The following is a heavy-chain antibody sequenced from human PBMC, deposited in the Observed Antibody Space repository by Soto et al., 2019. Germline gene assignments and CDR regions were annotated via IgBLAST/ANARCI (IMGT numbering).Heavy chain of an antibody. D-gene: IGHD2-21*02. CDR2: INPNSGGT. J-gene: IGHJ6*02. V-gene: IGHV1-2*04. Sequence: ASVKVSCKASGYTFTGYYMHWVRQAPGQGLEWMGWINPNSGGTNYAQKFQGWVTMTRDTSINTAYMELSRLRSDDTAVYYCARDGGYCGGDCYSIRPNYGMDVWGQGTTVTVSS. CDR3: ARDGGYCGGDCYSIRPNYGMDV. CDR1: GYTFTGYY.